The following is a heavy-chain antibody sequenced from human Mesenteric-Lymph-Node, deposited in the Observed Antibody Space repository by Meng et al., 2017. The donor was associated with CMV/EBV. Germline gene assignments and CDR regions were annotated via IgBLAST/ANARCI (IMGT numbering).Heavy chain of an antibody. D-gene: IGHD4-11*01. CDR1: GSTFSSYE. CDR3: ARTDSNYGSCVDY. V-gene: IGHV3-48*03. CDR2: ISSTGSTI. Sequence: GESLKISCPASGSTFSSYEMNWVRQAPGKGLEWISYISSTGSTIYYADSVKGRFTISRENAKNSLYLQMDSLRAEDTAVYYCARTDSNYGSCVDYWGQGTLVTVSS. J-gene: IGHJ4*02.